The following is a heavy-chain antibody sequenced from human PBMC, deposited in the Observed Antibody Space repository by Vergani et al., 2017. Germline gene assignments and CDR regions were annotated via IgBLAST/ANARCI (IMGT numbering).Heavy chain of an antibody. V-gene: IGHV3-30-3*01. J-gene: IGHJ5*02. CDR2: ISNDGGNK. CDR1: GFSFGDYA. CDR3: VRGGRGDHGDFWSRLGP. D-gene: IGHD3-3*01. Sequence: QVKLEESGGGVVQPGRSLRLSCAASGFSFGDYAMHCVRQAPGKGLEWGAVISNDGGNKYYADSGKGRFTIYKGNTVDMLSLQMNSLRHDETAVYYCVRGGRGDHGDFWSRLGPWGQGTRVIVSS.